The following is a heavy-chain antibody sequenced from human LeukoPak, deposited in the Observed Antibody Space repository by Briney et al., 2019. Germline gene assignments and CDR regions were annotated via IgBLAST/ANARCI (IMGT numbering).Heavy chain of an antibody. J-gene: IGHJ4*02. CDR3: ARGRGWVDH. D-gene: IGHD3-16*01. CDR2: IHDDGIVT. V-gene: IGHV3-7*01. CDR1: GFTFSIHA. Sequence: PGGSLRLSCAASGFTFSIHAMSWVRQAPGKGLEWVANIHDDGIVTHYVDSVKGRFTISRDNARDSVNLQLNSLRVEDTALYYCARGRGWVDHWGQGTLVTVSS.